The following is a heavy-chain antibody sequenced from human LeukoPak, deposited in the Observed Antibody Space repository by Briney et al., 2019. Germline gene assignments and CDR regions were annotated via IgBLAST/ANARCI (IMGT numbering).Heavy chain of an antibody. CDR3: ARSPSTVVADY. V-gene: IGHV4-39*07. J-gene: IGHJ4*02. CDR2: IYYSGST. Sequence: PSETLSLTCTVSGGSISSSSYYWGWIRQPPGKGLEWIGSIYYSGSTYYNPSLKSRVTISVDTSKNKFSLKLGSVTAADTAVYYCARSPSTVVADYWGQGTLVTVSS. CDR1: GGSISSSSYY. D-gene: IGHD2-15*01.